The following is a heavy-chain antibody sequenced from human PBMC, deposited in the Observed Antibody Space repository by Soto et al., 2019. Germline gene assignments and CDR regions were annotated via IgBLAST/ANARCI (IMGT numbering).Heavy chain of an antibody. Sequence: VESPVSACQGFGYDFARCLLSWLLQIPGKGRECMGRIDLSYSYTNYSPSFQGHITISMDTSTSTVYLQWSSLKASDTAKHYCARLQTAANGSGLDHWGQGTMVTVSS. D-gene: IGHD6-19*01. CDR2: IDLSYSYT. CDR3: ARLQTAANGSGLDH. CDR1: GYDFARCL. V-gene: IGHV5-10-1*01. J-gene: IGHJ4*02.